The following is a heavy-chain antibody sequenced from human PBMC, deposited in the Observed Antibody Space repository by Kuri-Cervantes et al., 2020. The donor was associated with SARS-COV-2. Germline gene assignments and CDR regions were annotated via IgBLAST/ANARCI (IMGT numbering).Heavy chain of an antibody. CDR2: INPNSGGT. J-gene: IGHJ4*02. V-gene: IGHV1-2*02. CDR3: ARDLTIFGVVISYFDY. D-gene: IGHD3-3*01. CDR1: GYTFTGYY. Sequence: ASVKVSCKASGYTFTGYYMHWVRQAPGQGLEWMGWINPNSGGTNYAQKFQGRVTMTRDTSISTAYMELSRLRFDDTAVYYCARDLTIFGVVISYFDYWGQGTLVTVSS.